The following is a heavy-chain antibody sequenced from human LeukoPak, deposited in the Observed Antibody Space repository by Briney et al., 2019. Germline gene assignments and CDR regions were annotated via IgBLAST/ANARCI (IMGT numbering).Heavy chain of an antibody. CDR2: IRYDGSNK. D-gene: IGHD3-10*01. Sequence: GGSLRLSCAASGFTFSSYGMHWVRQAPGKGLEWVTFIRYDGSNKYYADSVKGRFTISRDNSKNTLYLQMNSLRAEDTAVYYCAKRRVLLETNWGQGTLVTVSS. J-gene: IGHJ4*02. CDR1: GFTFSSYG. CDR3: AKRRVLLETN. V-gene: IGHV3-30*02.